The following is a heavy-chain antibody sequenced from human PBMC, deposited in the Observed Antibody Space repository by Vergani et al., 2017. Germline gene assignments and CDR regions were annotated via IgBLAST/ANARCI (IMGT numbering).Heavy chain of an antibody. CDR1: GYTFTSYA. D-gene: IGHD6-19*01. CDR3: ARRLIAVAGTRIPSEGYYFDY. Sequence: QVQLVQSGAEVKKPGASVKVSCKASGYTFTSYAISWVRQATGQGLEWMGRIIPIFGTANYAQKFQGRVTITADESTSTAYMELSSLRSEDTAVYYCARRLIAVAGTRIPSEGYYFDYWGQGTLVTVSS. J-gene: IGHJ4*02. CDR2: IIPIFGTA. V-gene: IGHV1-69*13.